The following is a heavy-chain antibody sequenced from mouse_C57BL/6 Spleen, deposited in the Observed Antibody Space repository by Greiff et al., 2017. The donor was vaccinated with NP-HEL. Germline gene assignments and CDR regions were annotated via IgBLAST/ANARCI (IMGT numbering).Heavy chain of an antibody. J-gene: IGHJ4*01. CDR3: ARTRRLLFAMDY. D-gene: IGHD2-10*01. V-gene: IGHV3-6*01. CDR1: GYSITSGYY. CDR2: ISYDGSN. Sequence: EVKLVESGPGLVKPSQSLSLTCSVTGYSITSGYYWNWIRQFPGNKLEWMGYISYDGSNNYNPSLKNRISITRDTSKNQFFLKLNSVTTEDTATYYCARTRRLLFAMDYWGQGTSVTVSS.